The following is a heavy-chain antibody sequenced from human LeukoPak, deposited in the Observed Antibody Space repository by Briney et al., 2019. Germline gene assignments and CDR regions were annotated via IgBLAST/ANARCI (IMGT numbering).Heavy chain of an antibody. J-gene: IGHJ4*02. CDR2: IEQDGSEK. Sequence: GGSLRLSCAASGFIFENYWMNWVRQAPGKGLEWVANIEQDGSEKYYVDSVKGRFTISRDNAKNSLYLQMSSLRAEDTAVYYCARASPLASLDYWGQGTLVTVSS. CDR3: ARASPLASLDY. CDR1: GFIFENYW. D-gene: IGHD3-3*02. V-gene: IGHV3-7*01.